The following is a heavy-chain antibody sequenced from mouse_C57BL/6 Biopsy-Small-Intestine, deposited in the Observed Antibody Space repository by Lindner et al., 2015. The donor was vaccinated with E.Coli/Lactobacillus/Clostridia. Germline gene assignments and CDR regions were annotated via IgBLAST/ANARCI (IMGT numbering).Heavy chain of an antibody. CDR1: GFTFSSYG. V-gene: IGHV5-6*01. Sequence: VQLQESGGGLVKPGGSLKLSCAASGFTFSSYGMSWVRQTPDKRLEWVATISSGGSYSYYSDSVKGRFTISRDKAKNTQYLHMSSLKSEDTAMYYCTRQLDYGRSRWYFDVWGTGTTVTVSS. J-gene: IGHJ1*03. CDR2: ISSGGSYS. D-gene: IGHD1-1*01. CDR3: TRQLDYGRSRWYFDV.